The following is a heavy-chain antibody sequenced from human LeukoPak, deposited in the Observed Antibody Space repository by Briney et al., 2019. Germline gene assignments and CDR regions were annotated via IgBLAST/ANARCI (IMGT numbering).Heavy chain of an antibody. D-gene: IGHD3-3*01. CDR2: ISGSGGST. CDR1: GFTFSSYA. V-gene: IGHV3-23*01. CDR3: AKEGDFWSGYEVGYFDY. J-gene: IGHJ4*02. Sequence: QAGGSLRLSCAASGFTFSSYAMSWVRQAPGKGLEWVSAISGSGGSTYYADSVKGRFTISRDNSKNTLYLQMNSLRAEDTAVYYCAKEGDFWSGYEVGYFDYWGQGTLVTVSS.